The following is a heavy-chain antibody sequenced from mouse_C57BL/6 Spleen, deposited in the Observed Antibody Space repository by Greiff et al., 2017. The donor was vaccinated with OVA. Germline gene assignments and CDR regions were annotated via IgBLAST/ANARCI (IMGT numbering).Heavy chain of an antibody. V-gene: IGHV1-55*01. CDR2: IYPGSGST. CDR1: GYTFTSYW. J-gene: IGHJ3*01. CDR3: ARSNDYYGSAWFAY. Sequence: QVQLQQSGAELVKPGASVKMSCKASGYTFTSYWITWVKQRPGQGLEWIGDIYPGSGSTNYNEKFKSKATLTVDTSSSTAYMQLSSLTSEDSAVYYCARSNDYYGSAWFAYWGQGTLVTVSA. D-gene: IGHD1-1*01.